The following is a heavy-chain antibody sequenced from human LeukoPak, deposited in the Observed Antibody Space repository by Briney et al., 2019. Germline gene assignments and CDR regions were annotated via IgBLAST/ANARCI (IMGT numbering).Heavy chain of an antibody. Sequence: PGGSLRLSCAASGFTFSSYSMNWVRQAPGKGLEWFSSISSSSSYRYYADSVKGRFTISRDNAKNSLYLQMNSLRAEDTAVYYCARASAVAGTRHYWGQGTLVTVSS. CDR3: ARASAVAGTRHY. D-gene: IGHD6-19*01. V-gene: IGHV3-21*01. CDR1: GFTFSSYS. J-gene: IGHJ4*02. CDR2: ISSSSSYR.